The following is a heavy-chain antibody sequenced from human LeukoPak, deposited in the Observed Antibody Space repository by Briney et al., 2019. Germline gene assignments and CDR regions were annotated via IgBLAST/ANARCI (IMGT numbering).Heavy chain of an antibody. CDR1: GFTFSSYG. V-gene: IGHV3-33*01. CDR3: ARALPCTIFGVVTPCYGVDV. J-gene: IGHJ6*02. D-gene: IGHD3-3*01. CDR2: IWYDGSNK. Sequence: GGSLRLSCAASGFTFSSYGMHWVRQAPGKGLEWVAVIWYDGSNKYYADSVKGRFTISRDNSKNTLYLQMNSLRAEDTAVYYCARALPCTIFGVVTPCYGVDVWGQGTTVTVSS.